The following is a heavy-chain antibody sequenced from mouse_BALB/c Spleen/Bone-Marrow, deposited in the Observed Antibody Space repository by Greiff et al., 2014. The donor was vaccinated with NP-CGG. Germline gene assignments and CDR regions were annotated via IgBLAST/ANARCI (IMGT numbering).Heavy chain of an antibody. CDR1: GYPFTTYP. Sequence: VMLVESGAELVKPGASVKMSCKAFGYPFTTYPIEWMRQNHGKNLEWIGNFHPYDDDTKYNEQFKGKAKLTVDKSSTTVSLELSRLTSDDSAVCYCARGAYGLFDYWGQGTTLTVSS. J-gene: IGHJ2*01. CDR3: ARGAYGLFDY. V-gene: IGHV1-47*01. CDR2: FHPYDDDT. D-gene: IGHD6-5*01.